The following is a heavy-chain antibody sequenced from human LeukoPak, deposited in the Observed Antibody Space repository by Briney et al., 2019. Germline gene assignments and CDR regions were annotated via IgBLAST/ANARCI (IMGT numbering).Heavy chain of an antibody. J-gene: IGHJ4*02. CDR3: AKALREVTHFDY. D-gene: IGHD4-23*01. Sequence: GGSLRLSCTASGFTFGDYAMSWFRQAPGKGLEWVSLIRDKAYGGTTEYAASVKGRFTISRDDSKNIAYLQVNSLRAEDTAVYYCAKALREVTHFDYWGQGTLVTVSS. CDR1: GFTFGDYA. V-gene: IGHV3-49*03. CDR2: IRDKAYGGTT.